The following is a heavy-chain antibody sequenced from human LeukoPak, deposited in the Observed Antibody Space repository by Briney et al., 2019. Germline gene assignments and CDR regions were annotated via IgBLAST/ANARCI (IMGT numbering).Heavy chain of an antibody. D-gene: IGHD4-11*01. V-gene: IGHV4-34*01. CDR1: GGSFSGYY. Sequence: PSETLSLTCAVYGGSFSGYYWSWIRQPPGKGLEWIGEINHSGSTNYNPSLKSRVTISVDTSKNQFSLKLSSVTAADTAVYYCARVHSADYSNYGWFDPWGQGTLVTVYS. J-gene: IGHJ5*02. CDR3: ARVHSADYSNYGWFDP. CDR2: INHSGST.